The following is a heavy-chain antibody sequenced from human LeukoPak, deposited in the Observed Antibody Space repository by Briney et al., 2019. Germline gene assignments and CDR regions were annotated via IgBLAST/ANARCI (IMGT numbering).Heavy chain of an antibody. V-gene: IGHV4-59*01. CDR2: IYYSGST. Sequence: PSETLSLTCTVSGGSIRSYYWSWIRQPPGKGLEWIGYIYYSGSTNYNPSLKSRVSISVDTSKNQFSLKLSSVTAADTAVYYCARARIAARSFDYWGQGTLVTVSS. CDR1: GGSIRSYY. CDR3: ARARIAARSFDY. D-gene: IGHD6-6*01. J-gene: IGHJ4*02.